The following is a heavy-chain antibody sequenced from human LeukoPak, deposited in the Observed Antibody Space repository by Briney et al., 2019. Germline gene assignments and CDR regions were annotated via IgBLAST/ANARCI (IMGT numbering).Heavy chain of an antibody. J-gene: IGHJ2*01. Sequence: GASVKVSCKASGYTFTSYYMHWVRQAPGQGLQGMGIINPSDGSTTSAQKFQGRGTMTRDTSTSTVDMELSSLRSDDRAVCYCARVNYGDYWYFDLWGRGTLVTVSS. CDR1: GYTFTSYY. D-gene: IGHD4-17*01. V-gene: IGHV1-46*01. CDR3: ARVNYGDYWYFDL. CDR2: INPSDGST.